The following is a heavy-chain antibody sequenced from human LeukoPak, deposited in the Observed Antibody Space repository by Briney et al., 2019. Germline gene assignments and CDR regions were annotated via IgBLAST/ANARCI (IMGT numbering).Heavy chain of an antibody. CDR3: ANSYYYGSPFTDLSVSRGVDY. J-gene: IGHJ4*02. V-gene: IGHV3-23*01. Sequence: AGGSLRLSCAASGFTFSTYAMSWVRQAAGKGLEWVPLISGSGGGTYYADSVKGRFTISRDNSKNTLHLQMNSLRAEDTAVYYCANSYYYGSPFTDLSVSRGVDYWGQGTLVTVSS. D-gene: IGHD3-10*01. CDR2: ISGSGGGT. CDR1: GFTFSTYA.